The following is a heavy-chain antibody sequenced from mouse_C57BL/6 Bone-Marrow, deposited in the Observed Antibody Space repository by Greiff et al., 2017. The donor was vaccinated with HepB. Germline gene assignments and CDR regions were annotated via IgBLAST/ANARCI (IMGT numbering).Heavy chain of an antibody. CDR3: ARSLLRGAWFAY. V-gene: IGHV1-22*01. D-gene: IGHD1-1*01. Sequence: VHVKQSGPELVKPGASVKMSCKASGYTFTDYNMHWVKQSHGKSLEWIGYINPNNGGTSYNQKFKGKATLTVNKSSSTAYMELRSLTSEDSAVYYCARSLLRGAWFAYWGQGTLVTVSA. CDR2: INPNNGGT. J-gene: IGHJ3*01. CDR1: GYTFTDYN.